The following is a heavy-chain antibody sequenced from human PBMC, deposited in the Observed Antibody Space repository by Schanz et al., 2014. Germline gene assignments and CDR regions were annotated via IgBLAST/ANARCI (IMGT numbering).Heavy chain of an antibody. CDR3: ARDAADFYDILTEEDY. Sequence: QVHLVQSGAEVKRPGASVKVSCTASGFNFNNYDINWVRQATGQGLEWMGWMNPKTGNTDHAQKFQGRVTMTTDTSTSTAYMELRSLRSDDTAVYYCARDAADFYDILTEEDYWGQGTLVTVSS. J-gene: IGHJ4*02. V-gene: IGHV1-8*01. CDR1: GFNFNNYD. CDR2: MNPKTGNT. D-gene: IGHD3-9*01.